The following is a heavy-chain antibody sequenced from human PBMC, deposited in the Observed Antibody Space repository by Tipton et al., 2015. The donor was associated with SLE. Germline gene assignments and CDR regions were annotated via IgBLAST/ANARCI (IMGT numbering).Heavy chain of an antibody. D-gene: IGHD3-10*01. CDR3: ARDGGANWFDP. J-gene: IGHJ5*02. V-gene: IGHV4-61*02. CDR1: GGSISSGGYF. CDR2: ISTSGST. Sequence: TLSLTCTVSGGSISSGGYFWSWIRQPAGKGLEWIGRISTSGSTNYKSSLKSRVTISVDTSKNQLSLNLSSVTAADTAVYYCARDGGANWFDPWGQGTLVTVSS.